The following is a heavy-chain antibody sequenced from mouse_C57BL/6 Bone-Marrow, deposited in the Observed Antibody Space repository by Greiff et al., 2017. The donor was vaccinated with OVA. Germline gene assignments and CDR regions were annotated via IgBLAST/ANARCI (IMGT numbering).Heavy chain of an antibody. J-gene: IGHJ3*01. D-gene: IGHD1-1*01. CDR3: ARMGRLSSYLSWFAY. Sequence: VQLQQPGAELVKPGASVKLSCKASGYTFTSYWMHWVKQRPGRGLEWIGRIDPNSGGTKYNEKFKSKATLTVDKPSSTAYMQLSSLTSEDSAVYYSARMGRLSSYLSWFAYWGQGTLVTVSA. V-gene: IGHV1-72*01. CDR2: IDPNSGGT. CDR1: GYTFTSYW.